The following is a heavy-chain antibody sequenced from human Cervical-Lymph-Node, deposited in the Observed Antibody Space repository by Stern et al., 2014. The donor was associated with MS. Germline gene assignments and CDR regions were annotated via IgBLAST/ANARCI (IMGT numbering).Heavy chain of an antibody. D-gene: IGHD3-22*01. CDR1: GFTFDDYA. Sequence: EVQLVESGGGVVKPGRSLRLSCTTSGFTFDDYAMNWFRQAPGKGLEWVGFIRSEAYGGTTEYAATVRGRFTISRDDSKSVAYLQMTSLRIEDTAVYYCAGRYYSDMTWGQGTRVTVSS. V-gene: IGHV3-49*05. CDR3: AGRYYSDMT. CDR2: IRSEAYGGTT. J-gene: IGHJ5*02.